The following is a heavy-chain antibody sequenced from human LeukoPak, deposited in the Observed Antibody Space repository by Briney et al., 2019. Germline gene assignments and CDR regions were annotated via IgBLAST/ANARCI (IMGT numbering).Heavy chain of an antibody. CDR3: ARELLREVTLDY. J-gene: IGHJ4*02. CDR1: GFTFIAYG. CDR2: INTDGSST. D-gene: IGHD2-21*02. Sequence: SAGCLRLSCAASGFTFIAYGMQWVHQAPGKGLVWVSRINTDGSSTTYADSVKGRFTISRDNAKNTLYLQVNSLRAEDTGVYYCARELLREVTLDYWGQGTLVTVSS. V-gene: IGHV3-74*01.